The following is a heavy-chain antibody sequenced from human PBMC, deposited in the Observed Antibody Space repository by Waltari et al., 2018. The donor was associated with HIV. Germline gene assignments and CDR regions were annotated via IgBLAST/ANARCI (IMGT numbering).Heavy chain of an antibody. CDR3: ARAGSVFGTSPYGMDV. J-gene: IGHJ6*02. D-gene: IGHD2-2*01. CDR2: IYYSGST. CDR1: GAPPSVGVYY. Sequence: QVQLQEWGPGLVKPSRTLPRTCMLSGAPPSVGVYYRSWIRQPPGKGLEWIGYIYYSGSTYYNPSLKSRVTISVDTSKNQFSLKLSSVSAADTAVYYCARAGSVFGTSPYGMDVWGQGTTVTVSS. V-gene: IGHV4-30-4*01.